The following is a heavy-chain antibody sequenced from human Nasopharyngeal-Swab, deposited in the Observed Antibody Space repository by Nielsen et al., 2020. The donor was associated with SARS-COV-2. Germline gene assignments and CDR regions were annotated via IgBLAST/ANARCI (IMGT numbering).Heavy chain of an antibody. J-gene: IGHJ6*03. Sequence: ASVKVSCKASGYTFVNYAIQWVRQAPGQRREWMGWINAGSGQTRYSQTFQDRVTITRDTSASTVYMELSSLRPEDTAVYYCARERELQSHQYYYYMDVWGKGTTVAVSS. CDR1: GYTFVNYA. V-gene: IGHV1-3*01. CDR3: ARERELQSHQYYYYMDV. CDR2: INAGSGQT. D-gene: IGHD2-2*01.